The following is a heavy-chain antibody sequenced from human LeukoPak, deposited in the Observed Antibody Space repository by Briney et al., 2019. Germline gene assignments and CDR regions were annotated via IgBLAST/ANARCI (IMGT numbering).Heavy chain of an antibody. D-gene: IGHD2-2*01. J-gene: IGHJ6*02. CDR3: ASSTRYPYYYYGMDV. CDR1: EFTFSSYA. Sequence: PGGSLRLSCAASEFTFSSYAMSLVRQAPGKGLEWVSAISGSGGSTYYADSVKGRFTISRDNSKNTLYLQMNSLRAEDTAVYYCASSTRYPYYYYGMDVWGQGTTVTVSS. CDR2: ISGSGGST. V-gene: IGHV3-23*01.